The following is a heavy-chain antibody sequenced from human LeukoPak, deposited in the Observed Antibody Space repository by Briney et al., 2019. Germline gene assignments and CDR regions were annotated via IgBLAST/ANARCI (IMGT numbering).Heavy chain of an antibody. CDR2: IYSGGST. CDR1: GFTVSSNY. V-gene: IGHV3-53*01. Sequence: GGSLRLSCAASGFTVSSNYMSWVRQAPGKGLEWVSVIYSGGSTYYADSVKGRFTISRDNSKNTLYLQMNSLRAEDTAVYYCARDLGSSWFEGAFDIWGQGTMVTVSS. J-gene: IGHJ3*02. D-gene: IGHD6-13*01. CDR3: ARDLGSSWFEGAFDI.